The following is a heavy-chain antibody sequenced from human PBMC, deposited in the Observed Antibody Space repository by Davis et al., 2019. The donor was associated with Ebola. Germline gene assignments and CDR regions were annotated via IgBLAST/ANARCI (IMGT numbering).Heavy chain of an antibody. V-gene: IGHV3-48*01. CDR1: GFTFSSYS. D-gene: IGHD6-19*01. J-gene: IGHJ2*01. Sequence: PGGSLRLSCAASGFTFSSYSMNWVRQAPGKGLEWVSYISSSSSTIYYADSVKGRFTISRDNAKNSLYLQMNSLRAADTAVYYCAREYSSGGRYFDLWGRGTLVTVSS. CDR2: ISSSSSTI. CDR3: AREYSSGGRYFDL.